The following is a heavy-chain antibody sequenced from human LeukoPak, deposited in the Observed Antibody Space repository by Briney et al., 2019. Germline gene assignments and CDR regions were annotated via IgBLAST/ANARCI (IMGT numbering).Heavy chain of an antibody. D-gene: IGHD3-16*01. V-gene: IGHV4-39*07. CDR3: ARGWITFDY. J-gene: IGHJ4*02. CDR2: IYYSGST. Sequence: SETLSLTCTVSGGSISSSSYYWGWIRQPPGKGLEWIGSIYYSGSTYYNPSLKSRVTISVDTSKNQFSLKLSSVTAADTAVYYCARGWITFDYWGQGTLVTVSS. CDR1: GGSISSSSYY.